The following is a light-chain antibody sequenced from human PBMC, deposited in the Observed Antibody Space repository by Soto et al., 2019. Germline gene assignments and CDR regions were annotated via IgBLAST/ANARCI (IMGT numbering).Light chain of an antibody. CDR3: NSYTSSGTYV. J-gene: IGLJ1*01. Sequence: QSALTQPASVSGSPGQSITISCTGTSSDVGGFNYVFWYQQHPGQAPKLMIYDATNRPSGVSYRFSGSKSGTTASLTISGLPAEDEAEYYCNSYTSSGTYVFGTGTKVTVL. CDR2: DAT. CDR1: SSDVGGFNY. V-gene: IGLV2-14*03.